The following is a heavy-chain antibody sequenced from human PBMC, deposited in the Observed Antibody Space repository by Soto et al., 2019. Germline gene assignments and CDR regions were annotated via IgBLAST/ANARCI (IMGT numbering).Heavy chain of an antibody. V-gene: IGHV4-59*02. J-gene: IGHJ4*02. CDR1: GGSVSTYY. Sequence: SLTCTVSGGSVSTYYWSWIRQPPGKGLEWIGDIYYSGRTNYNPSLKSRVTISVDPSKNQFSLNLSSVTAADTAVYYCAVQYSTSPFFDYWGQGTLVTVSS. D-gene: IGHD6-6*01. CDR3: AVQYSTSPFFDY. CDR2: IYYSGRT.